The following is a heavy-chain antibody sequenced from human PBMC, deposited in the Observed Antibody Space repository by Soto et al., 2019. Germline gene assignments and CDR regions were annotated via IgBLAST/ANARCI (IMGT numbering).Heavy chain of an antibody. CDR1: GFTFSSYA. J-gene: IGHJ3*02. D-gene: IGHD4-17*01. CDR3: ARDDDYGDYLNAFDI. Sequence: QVQLVESGGGVVQPGRSLRLSCAASGFTFSSYAMHWVRQAPGKGLEWVAVISYDGSNKYYADSVKGRFTISRDNSKNKLYLQMNSLRAEDTAVYYCARDDDYGDYLNAFDIWGQGTMVTVSS. V-gene: IGHV3-30-3*01. CDR2: ISYDGSNK.